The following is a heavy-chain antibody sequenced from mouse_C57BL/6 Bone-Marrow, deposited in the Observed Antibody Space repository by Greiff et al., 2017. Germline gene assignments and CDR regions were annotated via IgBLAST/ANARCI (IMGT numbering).Heavy chain of an antibody. D-gene: IGHD1-1*01. V-gene: IGHV14-4*01. Sequence: VQLQQSGAELVRPGASVKLSCTASGFNIKDDYMHWVKQRPEQGLAWIGWIDPENGDTEYATKFQGKATITADPSSNTAYLQLSILTSEDTAVYYCTRDYGSSPDYWGQGTTLTVAS. CDR2: IDPENGDT. J-gene: IGHJ2*01. CDR3: TRDYGSSPDY. CDR1: GFNIKDDY.